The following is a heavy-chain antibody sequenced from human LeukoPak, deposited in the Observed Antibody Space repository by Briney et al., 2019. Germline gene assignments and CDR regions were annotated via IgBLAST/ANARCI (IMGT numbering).Heavy chain of an antibody. Sequence: GGSLRLSCAASGFHFPSSWMSWVRQAPGKGLEWVGHVSPDGGVKAYVDSVRGRLAVSRDNTENSLFLQINSLRAEDTAVYYCAKDLGWLQFDYWGQGNLVTVSS. J-gene: IGHJ4*02. CDR3: AKDLGWLQFDY. CDR1: GFHFPSSW. D-gene: IGHD5-24*01. CDR2: VSPDGGVK. V-gene: IGHV3-7*05.